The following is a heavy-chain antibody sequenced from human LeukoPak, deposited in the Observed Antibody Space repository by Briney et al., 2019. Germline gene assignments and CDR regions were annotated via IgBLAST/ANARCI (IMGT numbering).Heavy chain of an antibody. Sequence: PSETLSLTCTVSGGSISSSSYFWAWIRQPPGKGLEWIGNINYSGSTHFNASLKSRVTISVDASKNQFSLKLSSVTAADTAVYYCARDGGSGLPGAFYIWGQGTMVTVSS. CDR3: ARDGGSGLPGAFYI. D-gene: IGHD3-10*01. V-gene: IGHV4-39*02. CDR1: GGSISSSSYF. CDR2: INYSGST. J-gene: IGHJ3*02.